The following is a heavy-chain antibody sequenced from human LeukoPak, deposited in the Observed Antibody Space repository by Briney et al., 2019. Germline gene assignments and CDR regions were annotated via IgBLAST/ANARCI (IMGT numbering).Heavy chain of an antibody. Sequence: SETLSLTCAVYGGSFSGYYWSWIRQPPGKGLEWIGEINHSGSTNYDPSLKNRVTISVDTSKNQFSLKISPLTAADPAGFFWAISLSVSKGSDKNPWGRGALVTVSS. CDR3: AISLSVSKGSDKNP. CDR1: GGSFSGYY. J-gene: IGHJ5*02. CDR2: INHSGST. D-gene: IGHD4-17*01. V-gene: IGHV4-34*01.